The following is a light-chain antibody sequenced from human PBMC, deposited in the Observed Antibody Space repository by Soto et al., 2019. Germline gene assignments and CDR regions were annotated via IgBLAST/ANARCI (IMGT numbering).Light chain of an antibody. CDR3: TSYAGGNNV. CDR2: EVN. CDR1: SSDVGGYNY. J-gene: IGLJ1*01. V-gene: IGLV2-8*01. Sequence: QSALTQPPSASGSPGQSVTISCTGTSSDVGGYNYVSWYQQHPGKVPKTMVYEVNKRPSGVPDRFSGSKSGNTASPTVAGLQAEDAANYYCTSYAGGNNVFGTGTKLTVL.